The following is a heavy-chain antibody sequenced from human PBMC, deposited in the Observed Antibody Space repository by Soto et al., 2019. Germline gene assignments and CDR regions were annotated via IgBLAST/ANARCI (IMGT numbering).Heavy chain of an antibody. CDR3: ARSEGTGAYGYSWPFNYGADV. Sequence: QVQLVESGGGVVQPGGSLRLSCTTSGFTFNTYGMHWVRQAPGKGLEWVAIIWYDGSNKYYADSEKGRFTISRDNSKNTLELQMNSLRAEDTARYYCARSEGTGAYGYSWPFNYGADVWGQGTTVTVS. CDR2: IWYDGSNK. V-gene: IGHV3-33*08. J-gene: IGHJ6*02. D-gene: IGHD2-21*02. CDR1: GFTFNTYG.